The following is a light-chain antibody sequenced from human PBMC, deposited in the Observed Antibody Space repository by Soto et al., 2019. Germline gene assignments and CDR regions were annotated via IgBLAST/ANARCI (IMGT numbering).Light chain of an antibody. CDR2: DVS. Sequence: QSALTQPRSVSGSPGQSVTISCTGTSSDVGAYNCVSWYQQHPGKAPKLMIYDVSKRPSGVPDRFSGSKSGNTASLTISGLQAEDEAYYYCCSYAGSYTHVVFGGGTKLTVL. V-gene: IGLV2-11*01. CDR1: SSDVGAYNC. CDR3: CSYAGSYTHVV. J-gene: IGLJ2*01.